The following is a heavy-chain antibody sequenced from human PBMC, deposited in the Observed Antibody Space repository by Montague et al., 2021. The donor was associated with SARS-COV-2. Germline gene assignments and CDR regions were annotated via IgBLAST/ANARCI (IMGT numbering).Heavy chain of an antibody. CDR1: GGSISSSSYY. CDR2: IYYSGST. J-gene: IGHJ6*02. D-gene: IGHD1-20*01. CDR3: ARDQGYNWNYYYYYGMDV. V-gene: IGHV4-39*07. Sequence: SETLSLTCTVSGGSISSSSYYWGWIRQPPGKGLEWIGSIYYSGSTYYNPSLKSRVTISVDTSKNQFSLKLSSETAADTAVYYCARDQGYNWNYYYYYGMDVWGQGTTVTVSS.